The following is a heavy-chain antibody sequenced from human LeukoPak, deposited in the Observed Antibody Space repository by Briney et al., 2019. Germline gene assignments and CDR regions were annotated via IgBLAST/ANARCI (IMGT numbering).Heavy chain of an antibody. Sequence: SETLSLTCTVSGGSISSSSYYWGWIRQPPGKGLEWIGSIYYSGSTYYNPSLKSRVTISVDTSKNQFSLKLSSVPAADTAVYYCARSYYDFWSGYYTGNYYYGMDVWGQRTTVTVSS. CDR2: IYYSGST. V-gene: IGHV4-39*01. CDR1: GGSISSSSYY. J-gene: IGHJ6*02. D-gene: IGHD3-3*01. CDR3: ARSYYDFWSGYYTGNYYYGMDV.